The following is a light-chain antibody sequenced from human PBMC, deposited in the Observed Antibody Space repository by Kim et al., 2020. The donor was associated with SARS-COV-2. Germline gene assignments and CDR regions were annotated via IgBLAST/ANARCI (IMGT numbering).Light chain of an antibody. J-gene: IGLJ2*01. V-gene: IGLV6-57*03. CDR3: QSYNRTNVV. CDR1: SGSLDDNY. Sequence: GETVTISCTRSSGSLDDNYVQWYQQRPGGVPTIVIYEDDQRPSGVSDRFSGSIDNSSNSASLTISGLKTEDEADYYCQSYNRTNVVFGGGTKLTVL. CDR2: EDD.